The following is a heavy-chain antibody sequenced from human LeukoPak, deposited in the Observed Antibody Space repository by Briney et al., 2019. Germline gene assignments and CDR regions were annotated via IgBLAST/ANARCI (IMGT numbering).Heavy chain of an antibody. V-gene: IGHV3-48*03. CDR2: ISSSGSTI. Sequence: GGSLRLSCAASGFTFSSYEMNWVRQAPGKGLEWVSYISSSGSTIYYADSVKGRFTISRDNAKNSLYLQMNSLRAEDTALYYCAKDREYSGYDAFDIWGQGTMVTVSS. CDR3: AKDREYSGYDAFDI. D-gene: IGHD5-12*01. J-gene: IGHJ3*02. CDR1: GFTFSSYE.